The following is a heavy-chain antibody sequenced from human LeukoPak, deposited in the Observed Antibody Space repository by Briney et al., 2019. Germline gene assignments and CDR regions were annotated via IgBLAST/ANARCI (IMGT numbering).Heavy chain of an antibody. J-gene: IGHJ4*02. D-gene: IGHD5-18*01. Sequence: GGSLRLSCAASGFTFSSYSMNWVRQAPGKGLEWVSSISSSSSYIYYADSVKGRFTTSRDNAKNSLYLQMNSLRAEDTAVYYCARDEDTAMEYWGQGTLVTVSS. CDR3: ARDEDTAMEY. CDR2: ISSSSSYI. V-gene: IGHV3-21*01. CDR1: GFTFSSYS.